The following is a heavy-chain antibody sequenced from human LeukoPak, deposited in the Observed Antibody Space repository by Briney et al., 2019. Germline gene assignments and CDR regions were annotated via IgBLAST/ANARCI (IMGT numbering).Heavy chain of an antibody. D-gene: IGHD3-16*01. CDR2: ISSSSSYT. Sequence: GGSLRLSCAASGFTFSDYYMSWIRQAPGKGLEWVSYISSSSSYTNYADSVKGRFTISRDNAKNSLYLQMNGLRAEDTAVYYCARRGTREGLENYGMDVWGKGTTVTVSS. J-gene: IGHJ6*04. CDR1: GFTFSDYY. V-gene: IGHV3-11*06. CDR3: ARRGTREGLENYGMDV.